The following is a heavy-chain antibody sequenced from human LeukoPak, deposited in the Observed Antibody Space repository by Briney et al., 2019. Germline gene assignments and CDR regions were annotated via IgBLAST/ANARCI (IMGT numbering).Heavy chain of an antibody. CDR2: ISSSSSYI. J-gene: IGHJ4*02. D-gene: IGHD3-22*01. CDR3: ARDFGDYDSSGYYYGLYYFDY. Sequence: GGSLRLSCAASGFTFSSYSMNWVRQAPGKGLEWVSSISSSSSYIYYADSVKGRFTISRDNAKNSLYLQMNSLRAEDTAVYYRARDFGDYDSSGYYYGLYYFDYWGQGTLVTVSS. CDR1: GFTFSSYS. V-gene: IGHV3-21*01.